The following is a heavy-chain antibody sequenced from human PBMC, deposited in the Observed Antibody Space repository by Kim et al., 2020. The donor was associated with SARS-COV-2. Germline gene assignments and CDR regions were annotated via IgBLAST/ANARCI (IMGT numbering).Heavy chain of an antibody. Sequence: GGSLRLSCAASGFTFSSYAMHWVRQAPGKGLEWVAVISYDGSNKYYADSVKGRFTISRDNSKNTLYLQMNSLRAEDTAVYYCARVMRELEANNYGMDVWG. V-gene: IGHV3-30*04. CDR2: ISYDGSNK. CDR1: GFTFSSYA. J-gene: IGHJ6*01. D-gene: IGHD1-26*01. CDR3: ARVMRELEANNYGMDV.